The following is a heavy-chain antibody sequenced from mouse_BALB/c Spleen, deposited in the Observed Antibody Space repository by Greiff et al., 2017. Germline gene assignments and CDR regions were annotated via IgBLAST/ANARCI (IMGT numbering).Heavy chain of an antibody. CDR2: ISYSGST. D-gene: IGHD1-1*01. Sequence: EVKLMESGPGLVKPSQSLSLTCTVTGYSITSDYAWNWIRQFPGNKLEWMGYISYSGSTSYNPSLKSRISITRDTSKNQFFLQLNSVTTEDTATYYCARQGLRWYFDVWGAGTTVTVSS. CDR1: GYSITSDYA. V-gene: IGHV3-2*02. J-gene: IGHJ1*01. CDR3: ARQGLRWYFDV.